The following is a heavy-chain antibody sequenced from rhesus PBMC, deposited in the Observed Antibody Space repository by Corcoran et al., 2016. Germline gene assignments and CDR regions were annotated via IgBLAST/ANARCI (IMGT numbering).Heavy chain of an antibody. J-gene: IGHJ5-2*02. CDR2: IYGNSAST. D-gene: IGHD4-29*01. CDR3: AREDGSSANSVDV. CDR1: GGSISDSYY. V-gene: IGHV4S9*01. Sequence: QVQLQESGPGLVKPSETLSLTCAVSGGSISDSYYWNWLRPPPGTGLEWIGNIYGNSASTYYNPSLKSRVTISKDTSKNQFFLKLSSVTAADTAVYYCAREDGSSANSVDVWGRGVLVTVSS.